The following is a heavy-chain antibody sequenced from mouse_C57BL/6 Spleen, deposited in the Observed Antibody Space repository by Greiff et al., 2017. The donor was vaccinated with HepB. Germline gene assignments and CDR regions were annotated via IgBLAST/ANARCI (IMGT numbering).Heavy chain of an antibody. D-gene: IGHD1-1*01. CDR1: GYTFTDYY. Sequence: EVQLQQSGPELVKPGASVKISCKASGYTFTDYYMNWVKQSHGKSLEWIGDINPNNGGTSYNQKFKGKAKLTVDKSSSTAYLELRSLTSEDSAVYYCARRITTVVSTRYFDVWGTGTTVTVSS. J-gene: IGHJ1*03. CDR3: ARRITTVVSTRYFDV. CDR2: INPNNGGT. V-gene: IGHV1-26*01.